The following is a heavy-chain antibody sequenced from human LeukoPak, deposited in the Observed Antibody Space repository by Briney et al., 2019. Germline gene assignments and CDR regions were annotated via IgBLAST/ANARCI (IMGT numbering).Heavy chain of an antibody. D-gene: IGHD1-1*01. V-gene: IGHV3-48*01. CDR1: GFTFSDYN. J-gene: IGHJ5*02. Sequence: GGSLRLSCTVSGFTFSDYNMNWVRQAPGKGLEWVSSISSSSSTIYYADSVKGRFTISRDNAKNSLYLQMNSLRAEDTAVYYCARDSPRLERRPNWFDPWGQGTLVTVSS. CDR3: ARDSPRLERRPNWFDP. CDR2: ISSSSSTI.